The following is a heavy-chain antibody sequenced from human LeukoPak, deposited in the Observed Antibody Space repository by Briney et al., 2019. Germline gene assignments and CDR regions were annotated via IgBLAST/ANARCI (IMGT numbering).Heavy chain of an antibody. V-gene: IGHV3-7*01. J-gene: IGHJ4*02. CDR3: GPKSY. Sequence: PGGSLRLSCAASGFMFSNYWMSWVRQAPGKGLEWVANIKPDGSQKYYVDSVKGRFTISRDNAKNSLPLQMNSLRAEDTAVYYCGPKSYWGQGTLVTVSS. CDR2: IKPDGSQK. CDR1: GFMFSNYW.